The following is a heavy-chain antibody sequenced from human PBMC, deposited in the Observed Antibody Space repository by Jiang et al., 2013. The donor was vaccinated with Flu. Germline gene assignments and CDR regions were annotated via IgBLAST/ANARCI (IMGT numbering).Heavy chain of an antibody. CDR3: ARHDYYDSSGYLVWYFDL. V-gene: IGHV4-59*08. CDR2: SITVGAP. J-gene: IGHJ2*01. Sequence: KGRGVDWVVSITVGAPTTTPPSKSRVTISVDTSKNQFSLKLSSVTAADTAVYYCARHDYYDSSGYLVWYFDLWGRGTLVTVSS. D-gene: IGHD3-22*01.